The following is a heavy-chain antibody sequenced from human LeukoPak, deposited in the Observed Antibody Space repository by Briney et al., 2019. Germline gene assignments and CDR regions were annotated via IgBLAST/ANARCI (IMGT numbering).Heavy chain of an antibody. V-gene: IGHV4-34*01. CDR3: ARGKYYYGSGSYYNVRYYYYYYMDV. Sequence: PSETLSLTCAVYGGSFSGYYWSWIRQPPGKGLEWIGEINHSGSTNYNPSLKSRVTISVDTSKNQFSLKLSSVTAADTAVYYCARGKYYYGSGSYYNVRYYYYYYMDVWGKGTTVTISS. D-gene: IGHD3-10*01. CDR2: INHSGST. CDR1: GGSFSGYY. J-gene: IGHJ6*03.